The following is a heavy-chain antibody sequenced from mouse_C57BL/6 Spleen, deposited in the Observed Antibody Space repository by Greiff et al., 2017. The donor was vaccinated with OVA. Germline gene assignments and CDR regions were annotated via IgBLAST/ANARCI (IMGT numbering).Heavy chain of an antibody. CDR3: TRVDYGSSYGNAMDY. Sequence: EVQLVESGAGLVKPGGSLKLSCAASGFTFSSYAMSWVRQTPEKRLEWVAYISSGGDYIYYADTVKGRFTISRDNARNTLYLQMSSLKSEDTAMYYCTRVDYGSSYGNAMDYWGQGTSVTVSS. V-gene: IGHV5-9-1*02. CDR1: GFTFSSYA. CDR2: ISSGGDYI. J-gene: IGHJ4*01. D-gene: IGHD1-1*01.